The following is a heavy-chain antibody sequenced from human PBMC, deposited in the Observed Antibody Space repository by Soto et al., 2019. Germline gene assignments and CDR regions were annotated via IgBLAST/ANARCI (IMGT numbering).Heavy chain of an antibody. CDR3: ARGSGSADY. Sequence: GGSLRLSCAASGFTFSSYWMSWVRQAPGEGLEWVASINQDGNEKYYVDSVKGRFTISRDNAKNSLYLQMNSLRAEDTAVYYCARGSGSADYWGQGTLVTVSS. CDR2: INQDGNEK. V-gene: IGHV3-7*01. J-gene: IGHJ4*02. CDR1: GFTFSSYW. D-gene: IGHD3-10*01.